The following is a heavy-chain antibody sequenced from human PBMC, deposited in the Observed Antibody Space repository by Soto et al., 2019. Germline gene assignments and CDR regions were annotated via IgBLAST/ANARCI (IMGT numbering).Heavy chain of an antibody. J-gene: IGHJ4*02. CDR1: GGSFSGYY. Sequence: PSETLSLTCAVYGGSFSGYYCYWVRQPPAQGQEWVGEINHRESTDYNPTLKSRVTISVDPSQNQFSLKLSSVTDEETAVYYCARGRVGYCSSTSCYVLRKMPYCFDYWGQGTLVTVSS. D-gene: IGHD2-2*01. V-gene: IGHV4-34*01. CDR3: ARGRVGYCSSTSCYVLRKMPYCFDY. CDR2: INHREST.